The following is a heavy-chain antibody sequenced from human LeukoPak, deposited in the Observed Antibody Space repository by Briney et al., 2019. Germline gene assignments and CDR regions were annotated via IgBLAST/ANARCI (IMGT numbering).Heavy chain of an antibody. D-gene: IGHD3-10*01. CDR2: ICDSGDSI. CDR3: AKDSWFGEVFQSFDY. V-gene: IGHV3-23*01. J-gene: IGHJ4*02. Sequence: GGSLRLFCAASGLTFNRYGMSGPRHAPGKGLVWVSDICDSGDSIYYADSVKGRFTITRDNSKNTLYLQMNSLRAEDTAVYYCAKDSWFGEVFQSFDYWGQGTLVTVSS. CDR1: GLTFNRYG.